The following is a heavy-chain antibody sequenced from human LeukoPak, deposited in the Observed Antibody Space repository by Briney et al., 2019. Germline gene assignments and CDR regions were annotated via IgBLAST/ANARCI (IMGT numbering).Heavy chain of an antibody. CDR3: ARAPDYDYVWGSYRL. Sequence: PGGSPRLSCAASGFTFSSYAMTWVRQAPGKGLEWVSSISGSGGSTSYAVSVKGRFTISRDNSKNTLYLQMNSLRAEDTAVYYCARAPDYDYVWGSYRLWGQGTMVTVSS. D-gene: IGHD3-16*02. CDR1: GFTFSSYA. J-gene: IGHJ3*01. V-gene: IGHV3-23*01. CDR2: ISGSGGST.